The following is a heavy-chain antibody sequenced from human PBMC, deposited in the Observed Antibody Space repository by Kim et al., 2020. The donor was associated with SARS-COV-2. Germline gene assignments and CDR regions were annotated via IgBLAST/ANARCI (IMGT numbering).Heavy chain of an antibody. CDR3: ARGHYSYKVG. J-gene: IGHJ4*02. V-gene: IGHV3-7*01. D-gene: IGHD3-16*01. CDR1: GFSIGSYW. CDR2: IKGDGSQQ. Sequence: GGSLRLSCSASGFSIGSYWMNWVRQAPGKGLEWVANIKGDGSQQNYVDSVKGRFTISRDNARNSLFLQMSSLRVEDAAVYFCARGHYSYKVGWGQGTLVT.